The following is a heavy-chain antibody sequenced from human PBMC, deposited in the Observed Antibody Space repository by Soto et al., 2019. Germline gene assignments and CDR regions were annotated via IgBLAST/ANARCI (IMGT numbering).Heavy chain of an antibody. Sequence: QVRLVQSGAEVKKPGSSVKVSCKASGGTFSSYAISWVRQAPGQGLEWMGGIIPIFGTANYAQKFQGRVTITADESTSTAYMELSSLRSEDTAVYYCARSLPWVTTFNHFDYWGQGTLVTVSS. CDR2: IIPIFGTA. CDR1: GGTFSSYA. CDR3: ARSLPWVTTFNHFDY. D-gene: IGHD4-17*01. V-gene: IGHV1-69*01. J-gene: IGHJ4*02.